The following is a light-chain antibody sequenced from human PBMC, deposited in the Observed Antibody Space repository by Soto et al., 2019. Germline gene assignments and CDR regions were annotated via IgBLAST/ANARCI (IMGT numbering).Light chain of an antibody. CDR3: QQRYSTPPT. V-gene: IGKV1-39*01. CDR2: AAS. Sequence: DIQMTQSPSSLSASVGDRVPITCRASQSISSYLNWYQQKPGKAPKLLIYAASSLQSGVPSRFSCSGSGTDFTLTISSLQPEDFATYDCQQRYSTPPTFGQGTKVEIK. CDR1: QSISSY. J-gene: IGKJ1*01.